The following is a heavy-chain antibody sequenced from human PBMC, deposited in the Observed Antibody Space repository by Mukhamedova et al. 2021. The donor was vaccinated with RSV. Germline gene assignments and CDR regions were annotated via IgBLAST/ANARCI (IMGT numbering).Heavy chain of an antibody. D-gene: IGHD3-16*01. Sequence: EYMGIIYPDDSDARYGPSFQGQVTISVDKSINTAYLQWSSLKASDSAMYYCTRHHAPGWGSLDHWGQGTLVTVSS. J-gene: IGHJ4*02. V-gene: IGHV5-51*01. CDR3: TRHHAPGWGSLDH. CDR2: IYPDDSDA.